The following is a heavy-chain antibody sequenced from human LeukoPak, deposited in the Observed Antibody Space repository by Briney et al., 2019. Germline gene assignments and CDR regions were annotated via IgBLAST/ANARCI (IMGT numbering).Heavy chain of an antibody. D-gene: IGHD2-21*01. CDR3: ARSGGGYWDS. CDR1: GFTFSASW. J-gene: IGHJ4*02. V-gene: IGHV3-74*01. Sequence: GGSLRLSCAASGFTFSASWMHWVRQAPGKGLVWVSRINGDGSTTDYADSVKGRFTISRDNAKNTLYLQMNSLRAEDTAAYYCARSGGGYWDSWGQGNLVTVSS. CDR2: INGDGSTT.